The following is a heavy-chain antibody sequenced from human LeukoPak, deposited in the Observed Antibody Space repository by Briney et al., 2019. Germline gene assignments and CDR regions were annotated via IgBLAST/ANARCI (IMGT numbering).Heavy chain of an antibody. J-gene: IGHJ4*02. D-gene: IGHD6-13*01. V-gene: IGHV4-31*03. CDR2: IYYSGST. CDR3: AGPAGSLGY. Sequence: PSDTLSLTCTLSGRSISSGGYYWSWIRQHPGKGLEWIGYIYYSGSTYYNPSLKSRVTISVDTSKNQFSLKLSSVTAADTAVYYCAGPAGSLGYWGQGTLVTVSS. CDR1: GRSISSGGYY.